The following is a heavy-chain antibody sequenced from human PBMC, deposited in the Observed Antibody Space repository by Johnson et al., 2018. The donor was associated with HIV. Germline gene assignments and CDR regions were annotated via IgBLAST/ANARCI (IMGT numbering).Heavy chain of an antibody. CDR1: GFTFNIYG. D-gene: IGHD3-3*01. J-gene: IGHJ3*02. V-gene: IGHV3-30*18. CDR2: ISYDGRNK. Sequence: QVQLVESAGGVVQPGRSLRLSCAASGFTFNIYGMHWVRQAPGKGLEWVATISYDGRNKFYADSVKGRCTISRDNSKNTLHLQMNSLRAEDTAVYYCAKDAGNDFRGLDAFDIWGQGTKVTVSS. CDR3: AKDAGNDFRGLDAFDI.